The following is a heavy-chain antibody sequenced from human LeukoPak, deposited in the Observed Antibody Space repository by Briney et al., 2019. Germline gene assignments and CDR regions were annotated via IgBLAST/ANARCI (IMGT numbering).Heavy chain of an antibody. J-gene: IGHJ4*02. Sequence: GGSLRLSCAASGSTFTTYGMSWVRQAPGKGLEWVSSISGSDDSLYYIDSVKGRFTISRDNAKNTVHLQMNTLRAEDTAIYYCAKGVNPGYNPGWSNFDYWGQGTLVTVSS. CDR1: GSTFTTYG. CDR3: AKGVNPGYNPGWSNFDY. CDR2: ISGSDDSL. D-gene: IGHD1-14*01. V-gene: IGHV3-23*01.